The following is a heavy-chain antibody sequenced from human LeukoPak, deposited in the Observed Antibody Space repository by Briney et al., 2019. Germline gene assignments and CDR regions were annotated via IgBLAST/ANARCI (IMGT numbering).Heavy chain of an antibody. J-gene: IGHJ4*02. CDR3: ARDMQLEPTSTDTDY. V-gene: IGHV1-18*01. CDR1: GGTFSSYG. D-gene: IGHD1-1*01. Sequence: GASVKVSCKASGGTFSSYGISWVRQAPGQGLEWMGWISAYNGNTNYAQKLQGRVTMTTDTSTSTAYMELRSLRSDDTAVYYCARDMQLEPTSTDTDYWGQGTLVTVSS. CDR2: ISAYNGNT.